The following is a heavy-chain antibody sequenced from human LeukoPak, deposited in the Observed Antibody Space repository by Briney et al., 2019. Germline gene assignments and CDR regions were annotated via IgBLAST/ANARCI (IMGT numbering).Heavy chain of an antibody. V-gene: IGHV3-30*18. CDR1: GFTFSSYG. Sequence: GRSLRLSCAASGFTFSSYGMHWVRQAPGKGLEWVAVIWYDGSNKDYADSVKGRFTISRDNSKNTLYLQMNSLRAEDTAVYYCAKDTYYYDSSGYYLDYWGQGTLVTVSS. CDR2: IWYDGSNK. J-gene: IGHJ4*02. CDR3: AKDTYYYDSSGYYLDY. D-gene: IGHD3-22*01.